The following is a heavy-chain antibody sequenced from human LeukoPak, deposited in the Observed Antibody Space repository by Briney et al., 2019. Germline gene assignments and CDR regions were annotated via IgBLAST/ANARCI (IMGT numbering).Heavy chain of an antibody. Sequence: GASVKVSCKASGYTFTSYDINWVRQATGQGLEWMGWMNPNSGNTGYAQKFQGRVTMTRNTSISTAYMELSSLRSEDTAVYYCARGTLDWILVVAATRAFDIWGQGTMVTVSS. CDR2: MNPNSGNT. CDR3: ARGTLDWILVVAATRAFDI. V-gene: IGHV1-8*01. CDR1: GYTFTSYD. D-gene: IGHD2-15*01. J-gene: IGHJ3*02.